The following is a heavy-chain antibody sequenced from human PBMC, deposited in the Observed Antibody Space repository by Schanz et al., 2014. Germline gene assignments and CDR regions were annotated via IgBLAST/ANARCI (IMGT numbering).Heavy chain of an antibody. CDR1: GFTFSDYY. Sequence: QVQLVESGGGLVKPGGSLRLSCAASGFTFSDYYMTWMRQAPGKGLEWISYISNSGTYTKYADSVKGRFVISRDNAKNSLFLQMNSLRAEDTAVYYCAGGEYQLLYGNWGQGTLVTVSS. J-gene: IGHJ4*02. D-gene: IGHD2-2*02. V-gene: IGHV3-11*06. CDR2: ISNSGTYT. CDR3: AGGEYQLLYGN.